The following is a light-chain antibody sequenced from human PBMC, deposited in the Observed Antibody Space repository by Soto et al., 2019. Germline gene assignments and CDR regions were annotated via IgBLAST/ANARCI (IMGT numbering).Light chain of an antibody. CDR3: QQYGSSPGALT. CDR2: AAS. J-gene: IGKJ4*01. Sequence: EIVLTQSPGTLSLSPGERATLSCRASQSVSSSFLAWYQQKPGQAPRLLIYAASSRATGIPDRFSGSGSGTALTLTISRLEPEDFAVYYCQQYGSSPGALTFGGGTKVEIK. CDR1: QSVSSSF. V-gene: IGKV3-20*01.